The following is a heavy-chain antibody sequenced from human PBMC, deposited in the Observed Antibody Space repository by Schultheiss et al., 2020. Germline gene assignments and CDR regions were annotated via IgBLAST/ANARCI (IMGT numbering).Heavy chain of an antibody. CDR1: GFTFSDYY. D-gene: IGHD5-24*01. CDR3: ARDDRDGYNYCDH. J-gene: IGHJ4*02. CDR2: ISSSGSIK. Sequence: GGSLRLSCAASGFTFSDYYMSWIRQAPGKGLEWVSYISSSGSIKSYADSVKGRFTISRDNAKNSLFLQMNSLRAEDTAVYYCARDDRDGYNYCDHWGQGILVTVSS. V-gene: IGHV3-11*01.